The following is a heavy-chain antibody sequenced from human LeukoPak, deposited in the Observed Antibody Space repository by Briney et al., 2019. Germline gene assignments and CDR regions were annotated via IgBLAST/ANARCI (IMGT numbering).Heavy chain of an antibody. D-gene: IGHD4-11*01. V-gene: IGHV4-34*01. J-gene: IGHJ6*03. CDR2: INHSGST. Sequence: SETLSLTCAVYGGSFSGYYWSWIRQPPGKGLEWIGEINHSGSTNYNPSLKSRVTILVDTSKNQFSLKLSSVTAADTAVYFCARGRVSSSTWYSTYYYYFYMDVWGKGTTVTVSS. CDR1: GGSFSGYY. CDR3: ARGRVSSSTWYSTYYYYFYMDV.